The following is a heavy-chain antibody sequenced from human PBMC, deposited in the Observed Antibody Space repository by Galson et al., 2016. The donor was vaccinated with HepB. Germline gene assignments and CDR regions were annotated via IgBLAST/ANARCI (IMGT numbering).Heavy chain of an antibody. Sequence: SETLSLTCAVSGGSMSGYYWSWVRQFPGTGLEWIGYVFTTRDTHHGPSLSHRASITIDTSKRQFSLNLTSVSAADTAVYFCAAGMGATFYSWGQGIVVTVAS. CDR2: VFTTRDT. CDR3: AAGMGATFYS. D-gene: IGHD1-26*01. CDR1: GGSMSGYY. J-gene: IGHJ5*02. V-gene: IGHV4-4*08.